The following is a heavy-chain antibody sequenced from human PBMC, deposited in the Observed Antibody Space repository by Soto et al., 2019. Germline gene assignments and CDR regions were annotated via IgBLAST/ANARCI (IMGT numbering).Heavy chain of an antibody. J-gene: IGHJ4*02. CDR3: ARVGGRDGYKHRYYFDY. Sequence: ASVKVSCQASGYTFTSYGISWVRRAPRQGLEWMGWISAYTGNTNYSQKLQGIVTMTTDTSTSTAYLELRGLRSDDTAVYYCARVGGRDGYKHRYYFDYWGQGTLDTVSS. CDR2: ISAYTGNT. D-gene: IGHD5-12*01. CDR1: GYTFTSYG. V-gene: IGHV1-18*01.